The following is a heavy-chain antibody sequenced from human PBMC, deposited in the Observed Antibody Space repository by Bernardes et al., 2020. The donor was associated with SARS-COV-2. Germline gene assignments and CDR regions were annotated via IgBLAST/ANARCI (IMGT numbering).Heavy chain of an antibody. Sequence: ASVKVSCKVSGYTLTELSMHWVQQAPGKGLEWMGGFDPEDGETIYAQKFQGRVTMTEDTSTDTAYMELSSLRSEDTAVYYCATGLAVAGLPLNYYYYYGMDVWGQGTTVTVSS. D-gene: IGHD6-19*01. CDR1: GYTLTELS. J-gene: IGHJ6*02. CDR2: FDPEDGET. CDR3: ATGLAVAGLPLNYYYYYGMDV. V-gene: IGHV1-24*01.